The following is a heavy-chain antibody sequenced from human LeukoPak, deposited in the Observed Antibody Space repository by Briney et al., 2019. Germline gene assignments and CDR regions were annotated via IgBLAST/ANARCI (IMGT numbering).Heavy chain of an antibody. Sequence: SETLSLTCTVSGGSISSYYWSWIRQPPGKGLEWIGYIYYSGSTNYNPSLKSRVTISVDTSKNQFSLKLSSVTAADTAVYYCARYDFRSSYPYYYYYMDVWGKGTTVTVSS. CDR2: IYYSGST. V-gene: IGHV4-59*01. D-gene: IGHD3-3*01. J-gene: IGHJ6*03. CDR1: GGSISSYY. CDR3: ARYDFRSSYPYYYYYMDV.